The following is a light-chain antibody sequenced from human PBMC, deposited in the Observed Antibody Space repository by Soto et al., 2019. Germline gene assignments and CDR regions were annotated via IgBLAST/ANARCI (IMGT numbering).Light chain of an antibody. J-gene: IGLJ3*02. CDR2: TNN. CDR1: GSKIGGNI. V-gene: IGLV1-44*01. Sequence: QSALTQPPSASGTPGQRVTISCSGGGSKIGGNIVNWYQQLPGTAPKILIYTNNQRPSGVPDRFSDAKSGTSASLAISGLQSEDEADYYCAAWDGSLQTWVFGGGTKVTVL. CDR3: AAWDGSLQTWV.